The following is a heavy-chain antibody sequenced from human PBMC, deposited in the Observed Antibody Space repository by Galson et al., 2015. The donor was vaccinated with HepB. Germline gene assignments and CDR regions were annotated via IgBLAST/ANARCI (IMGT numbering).Heavy chain of an antibody. V-gene: IGHV4-59*08. Sequence: SETLSLTCTVSGGSISSYYWTWIRQPPGKGLEWIGYIYYSGSTYYNPSLKSRVTISVDTSKNQFSLKLSSVTAADTAVYYCARHFISNYPPDAFDIWGQGTMVTVSS. J-gene: IGHJ3*02. CDR2: IYYSGST. D-gene: IGHD4-11*01. CDR3: ARHFISNYPPDAFDI. CDR1: GGSISSYY.